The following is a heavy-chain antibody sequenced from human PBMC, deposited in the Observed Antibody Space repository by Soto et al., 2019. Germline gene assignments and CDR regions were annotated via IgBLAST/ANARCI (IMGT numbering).Heavy chain of an antibody. CDR2: IYPGDSDT. CDR3: ARLVSPNKRYRGSSPDS. CDR1: GYTFTTYW. J-gene: IGHJ4*02. V-gene: IGHV5-51*01. D-gene: IGHD6-6*01. Sequence: GESLKISCKGSGYTFTTYWLGWVRQMPGKGLEWIGIIYPGDSDTRYSPSFQGQVTMSADRSIRTAYLQWSSLQASDTAMYYCARLVSPNKRYRGSSPDSWGQGTLVTVSS.